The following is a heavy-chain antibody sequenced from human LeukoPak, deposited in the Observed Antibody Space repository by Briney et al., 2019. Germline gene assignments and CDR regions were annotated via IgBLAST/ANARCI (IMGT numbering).Heavy chain of an antibody. CDR1: GYTPTELS. Sequence: GASVKVSCKVSGYTPTELSMHWVGQAPGKGVGWMGGFDPEDGETIYAQKFQGRVTMTEDTSTDTAYMELSSLRSEDTAVYYCATDSMYSSGWYAIDYWGQGTLVTVSS. CDR2: FDPEDGET. CDR3: ATDSMYSSGWYAIDY. J-gene: IGHJ4*02. V-gene: IGHV1-24*01. D-gene: IGHD6-19*01.